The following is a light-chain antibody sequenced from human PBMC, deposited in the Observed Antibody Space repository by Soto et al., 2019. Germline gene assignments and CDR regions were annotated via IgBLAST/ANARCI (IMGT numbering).Light chain of an antibody. V-gene: IGKV1-39*01. CDR3: QQTYSSSVT. CDR1: QDISNY. Sequence: IQMTQSQSSLSASVGDRVTITCQASQDISNYLNWYQQKPGKAPKLLIYDVSALKRGVPPRFSGSGSGTEFTLTISSLQPDDFATYYCQQTYSSSVTFGQGTNVDI. CDR2: DVS. J-gene: IGKJ1*01.